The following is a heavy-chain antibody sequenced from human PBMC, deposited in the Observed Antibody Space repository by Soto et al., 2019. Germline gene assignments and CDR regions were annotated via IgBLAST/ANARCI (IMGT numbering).Heavy chain of an antibody. Sequence: GAVKVSCKASGHTFTSYGISWVRQAPGKGLEWMGGYDHDVGETIYAQKCQGRVTMTDATSTDRAYMELSILGSEESAVYYCATGPSLGNSSFDIWGQGTMVTVSS. CDR1: GHTFTSYG. CDR2: YDHDVGET. D-gene: IGHD1-7*01. CDR3: ATGPSLGNSSFDI. J-gene: IGHJ3*02. V-gene: IGHV1-24*01.